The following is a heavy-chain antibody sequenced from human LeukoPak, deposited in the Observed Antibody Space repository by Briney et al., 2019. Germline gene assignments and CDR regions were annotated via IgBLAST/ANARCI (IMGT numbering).Heavy chain of an antibody. D-gene: IGHD6-19*01. Sequence: SETLSLTCTVSGGSISSYYWSWIRQPPGKGLEWIGYIYYSGSTNYNPSLKSRVTISVDTSKNQFSLKLSSVTAADTAAYYCARDQARVTGTSGFDPWGQGTLVTVSS. CDR1: GGSISSYY. V-gene: IGHV4-59*01. J-gene: IGHJ5*02. CDR2: IYYSGST. CDR3: ARDQARVTGTSGFDP.